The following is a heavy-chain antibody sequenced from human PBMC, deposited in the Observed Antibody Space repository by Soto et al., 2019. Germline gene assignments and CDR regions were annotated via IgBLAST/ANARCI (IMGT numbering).Heavy chain of an antibody. CDR1: GGSFSGYY. CDR2: INHSGST. V-gene: IGHV4-34*01. D-gene: IGHD6-13*01. J-gene: IGHJ6*02. Sequence: PSETLSLTCAVYGGSFSGYYWSWIRQPPGKGLEWIGEINHSGSTNYNPSLKSRVTISVDTSKNQFSLKLSSVTAADTAVYYCAIAAAENYFYGMDVWGQGTTVTVSS. CDR3: AIAAAENYFYGMDV.